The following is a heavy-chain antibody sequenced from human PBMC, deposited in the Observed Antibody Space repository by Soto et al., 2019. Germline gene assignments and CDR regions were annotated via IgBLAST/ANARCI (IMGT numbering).Heavy chain of an antibody. CDR3: ASSPSSSDFDY. V-gene: IGHV4-31*03. CDR1: GGSISSGSYY. D-gene: IGHD3-10*01. Sequence: QVQLQESGPGLVKPSQTLSLTCTVSGGSISSGSYYWSWIRQHPGKGLEWIGNISHSGNTYYNPSLNRRVSMSVDTAKNQFSLRLRSVTVADTAVYYCASSPSSSDFDYWGQGTLVTVSS. J-gene: IGHJ4*02. CDR2: ISHSGNT.